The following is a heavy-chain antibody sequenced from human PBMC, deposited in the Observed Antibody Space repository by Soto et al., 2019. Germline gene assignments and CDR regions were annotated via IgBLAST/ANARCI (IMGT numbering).Heavy chain of an antibody. D-gene: IGHD7-27*01. CDR2: IHSDGSST. V-gene: IGHV3-74*01. CDR3: ASGDRWAFDL. Sequence: EVQLVESGGGLVRPGGSLRLSCAASGFTFSYYWKHWVRQAPGKGLVWVSRIHSDGSSTTYADFVKGRFIISRDNARNTVDLQMNSVRVEDTAVYCCASGDRWAFDLWGQGTVVTVSS. CDR1: GFTFSYYW. J-gene: IGHJ3*01.